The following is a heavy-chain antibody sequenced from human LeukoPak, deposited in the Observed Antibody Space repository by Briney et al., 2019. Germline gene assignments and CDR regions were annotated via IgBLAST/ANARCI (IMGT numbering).Heavy chain of an antibody. V-gene: IGHV1-69*13. CDR2: IIPIFGTA. Sequence: SVKVSCKASGGTFSSYAISWVRQAPGQGLEWMGGIIPIFGTANYAQKFQGRVTITADESTSTAYMELSSLRSEDTAVYYCASSVIAVAGTDWFDPWGQGTLVTVSS. D-gene: IGHD6-19*01. CDR1: GGTFSSYA. CDR3: ASSVIAVAGTDWFDP. J-gene: IGHJ5*02.